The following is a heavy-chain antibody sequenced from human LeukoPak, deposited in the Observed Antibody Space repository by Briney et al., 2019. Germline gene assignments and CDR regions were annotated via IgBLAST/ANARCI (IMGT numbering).Heavy chain of an antibody. V-gene: IGHV3-23*01. J-gene: IGHJ4*02. CDR1: RFIFSTYA. Sequence: PGGSLRLSCAASRFIFSTYAMSWVRQAPGRGLEWVSTVSDSGGSTYYADSVKGRFTISRDNSKNTLYLQMNSLRAEDTPVYYCAKSHSVAQRGYFDYWGQGTLVTVSS. CDR3: AKSHSVAQRGYFDY. D-gene: IGHD2-15*01. CDR2: VSDSGGST.